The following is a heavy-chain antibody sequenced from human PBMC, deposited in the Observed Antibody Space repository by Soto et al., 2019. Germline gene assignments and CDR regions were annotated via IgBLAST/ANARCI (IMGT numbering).Heavy chain of an antibody. J-gene: IGHJ6*02. CDR1: GGTFSNYA. V-gene: IGHV1-69*12. Sequence: QVQLVQSGPEVKKAGSSVRVSCKASGGTFSNYAISWVRQAPGQGLEWMGGIAPIFGTPNYAQNFRGRVTITADESRGTAYMELSALRSEDTALYYCVRANVGATFGHYYYAMDVWGQGTTVTVSS. CDR2: IAPIFGTP. CDR3: VRANVGATFGHYYYAMDV. D-gene: IGHD3-10*01.